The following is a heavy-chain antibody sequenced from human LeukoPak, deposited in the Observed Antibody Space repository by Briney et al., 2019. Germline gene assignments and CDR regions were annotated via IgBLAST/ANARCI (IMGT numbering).Heavy chain of an antibody. CDR1: GGSISSYY. J-gene: IGHJ5*02. CDR2: IYYSGST. D-gene: IGHD2-2*01. V-gene: IGHV4-59*01. Sequence: SETLSLTCTVSGGSISSYYWSWIRQPPGKGLEWIGYIYYSGSTNYNPSLKSRVTIPVDTSKNQFSLKLSSVTAADTAVYYCARSRVVVVPAAMFDPWGQGTLVTVSS. CDR3: ARSRVVVVPAAMFDP.